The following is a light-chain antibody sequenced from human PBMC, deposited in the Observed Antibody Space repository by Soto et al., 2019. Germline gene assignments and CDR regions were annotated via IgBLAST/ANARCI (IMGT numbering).Light chain of an antibody. CDR2: CAS. CDR3: HQYNNWPPLT. CDR1: QSVSSN. J-gene: IGKJ4*01. Sequence: EIVMTQSPATLSVSPGERATLSCRASQSVSSNLAWYQQKPVQAPRLLIYCASTRATGIPARFSGSGSGTEFTLTISSLQSEDFAVYYCHQYNNWPPLTFGGGTKVEIK. V-gene: IGKV3-15*01.